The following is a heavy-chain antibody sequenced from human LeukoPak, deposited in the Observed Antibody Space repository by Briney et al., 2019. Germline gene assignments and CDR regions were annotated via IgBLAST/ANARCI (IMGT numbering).Heavy chain of an antibody. J-gene: IGHJ4*02. CDR1: GYSISSGYY. Sequence: SETLSLTCTVSGYSISSGYYWGWIRQPPGKGLEWIGSIYHSGSTYYNPSLKSRVTISVDTSKNQFSLKLRSVTAADTAVYYCTRGKSRGSHIDYWGQGTLVTVSS. D-gene: IGHD1-26*01. CDR2: IYHSGST. V-gene: IGHV4-38-2*02. CDR3: TRGKSRGSHIDY.